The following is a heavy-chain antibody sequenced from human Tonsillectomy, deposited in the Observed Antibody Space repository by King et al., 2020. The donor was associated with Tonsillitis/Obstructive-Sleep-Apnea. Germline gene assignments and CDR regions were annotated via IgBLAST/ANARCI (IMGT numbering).Heavy chain of an antibody. CDR3: ATLYGGQRGDCY. J-gene: IGHJ4*02. V-gene: IGHV3-66*01. CDR2: IFSGTTT. CDR1: GFSVTGNY. D-gene: IGHD2-21*01. Sequence: VQLVESGGGLVQPGGSLRLSCAASGFSVTGNYMSWVRQAPGKGLVWVSAIFSGTTTSYADSVKGRFTLSIDSSKNTLFLQMNALRAEDTAVYYGATLYGGQRGDCYWGQXTLVTVSS.